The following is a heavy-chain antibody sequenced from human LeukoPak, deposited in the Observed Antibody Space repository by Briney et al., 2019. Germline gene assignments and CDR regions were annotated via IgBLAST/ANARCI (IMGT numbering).Heavy chain of an antibody. CDR3: ARHESGYDFFFDY. CDR1: GYTFTSYD. D-gene: IGHD5-12*01. J-gene: IGHJ4*02. V-gene: IGHV1-18*01. Sequence: ASVKVSCKGSGYTFTSYDISWVRQAPGQGLEWMGWISAYNGYTNYAQMLQGRVTMTTDTSTSTAYMELRSLRSDDTAVYYCARHESGYDFFFDYWGQGTLVTVSS. CDR2: ISAYNGYT.